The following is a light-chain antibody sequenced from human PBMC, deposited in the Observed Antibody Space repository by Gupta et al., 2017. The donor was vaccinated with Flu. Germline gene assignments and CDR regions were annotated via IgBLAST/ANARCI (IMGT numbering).Light chain of an antibody. CDR2: EDE. V-gene: IGLV1-51*02. CDR1: SSNIGGHY. J-gene: IGLJ3*02. Sequence: QSVLTQPPSVSAAPGQRVHISCSGSSSNIGGHYVSWYQQVPGTAPKLLIYEDEKRPSGIPDRFSASKSGTTATLDITGLQTGDEADYFCGTWDRSLSGGGFGGGTKLTVL. CDR3: GTWDRSLSGGG.